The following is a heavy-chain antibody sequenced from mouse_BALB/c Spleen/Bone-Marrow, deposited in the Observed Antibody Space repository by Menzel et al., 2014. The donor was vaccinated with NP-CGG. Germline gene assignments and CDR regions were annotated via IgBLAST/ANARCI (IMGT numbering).Heavy chain of an antibody. CDR2: INPYSGDT. CDR1: GYSFTDHF. V-gene: IGHV1-37*01. CDR3: GRWAN. Sequence: VTLKECGPELVKPGASVKISCKASGYSFTDHFMNWVKQSHGKSLEWIGRINPYSGDTFYNQKFKAKATLTVDKSSSTAHMELLSLTSEDSAVYYCGRWANWGQGTSLTVSS. J-gene: IGHJ2*02.